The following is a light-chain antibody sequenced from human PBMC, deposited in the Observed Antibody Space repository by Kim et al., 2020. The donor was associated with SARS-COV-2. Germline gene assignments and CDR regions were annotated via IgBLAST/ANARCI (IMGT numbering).Light chain of an antibody. V-gene: IGLV3-21*04. CDR1: NIGTKS. CDR2: YDN. Sequence: PGKTARIACGGDNIGTKSVHWYQQKPGQAPLLVIYYDNYRPSGISERFSGSSSGNTATLTITRVEAGDEADYFCQVWDTSSDHPVFGGGTKVTVL. CDR3: QVWDTSSDHPV. J-gene: IGLJ3*02.